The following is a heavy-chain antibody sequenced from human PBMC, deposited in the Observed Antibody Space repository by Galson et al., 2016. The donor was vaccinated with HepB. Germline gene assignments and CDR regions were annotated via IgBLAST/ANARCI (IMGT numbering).Heavy chain of an antibody. V-gene: IGHV3-7*01. CDR2: IKQDDSEN. D-gene: IGHD4-11*01. CDR1: GFTFSGHW. J-gene: IGHJ6*02. Sequence: SLRLSCAASGFTFSGHWMTWVRQAPGKGLEWVANIKQDDSENFYADSVKGRFTASRDNAKNSLYLHMNSLRPDDPAVYYCARTRDYAMDVWGLGTTVTVSS. CDR3: ARTRDYAMDV.